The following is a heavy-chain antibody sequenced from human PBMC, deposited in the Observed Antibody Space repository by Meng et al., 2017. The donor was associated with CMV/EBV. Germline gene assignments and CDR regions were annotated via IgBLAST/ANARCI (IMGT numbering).Heavy chain of an antibody. V-gene: IGHV3-66*02. Sequence: GESLKISCASSGFTVSSNYMSWVRQAPGKGLEWVSVIYSGGSTYYADSVKGRFTISRDNSKNTLYLQMNSLRAEDTAVYYCANEYSGSSGPERTDYWGQGTLVTV. CDR1: GFTVSSNY. D-gene: IGHD6-6*01. CDR2: IYSGGST. J-gene: IGHJ4*02. CDR3: ANEYSGSSGPERTDY.